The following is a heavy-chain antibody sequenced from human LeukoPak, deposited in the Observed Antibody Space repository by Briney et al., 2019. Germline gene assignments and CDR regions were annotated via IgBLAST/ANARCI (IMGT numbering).Heavy chain of an antibody. CDR2: ISSNGGRT. D-gene: IGHD6-13*01. J-gene: IGHJ6*03. V-gene: IGHV3-64*01. CDR3: ARGGGSSYNYYYFYMDV. Sequence: AESLRLSCAVSGFTFSSYALHWVRQAPGKGMEFVSGISSNGGRTYYAIAVKGRFTISTDNSKNTLYIQMGSLRAEDMAVYYCARGGGSSYNYYYFYMDVWGKGTTVTVSS. CDR1: GFTFSSYA.